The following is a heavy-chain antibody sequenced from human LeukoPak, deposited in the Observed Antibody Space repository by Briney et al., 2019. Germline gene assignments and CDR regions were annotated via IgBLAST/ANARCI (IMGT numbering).Heavy chain of an antibody. CDR3: AKVLWFGEAYYHYGMDV. CDR2: IIPSLEIV. V-gene: IGHV1-69*04. Sequence: SVKVSCKASRGSFNNFAINWVRQAPGHGLEWMGRIIPSLEIVNYARKFQGRVTITADTSTNTAYMHLSSLKADDTAIFYCAKVLWFGEAYYHYGMDVWGQGTTVSVTS. D-gene: IGHD3-10*01. CDR1: RGSFNNFA. J-gene: IGHJ6*02.